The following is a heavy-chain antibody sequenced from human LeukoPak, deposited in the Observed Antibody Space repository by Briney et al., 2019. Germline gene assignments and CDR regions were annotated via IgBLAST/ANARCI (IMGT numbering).Heavy chain of an antibody. V-gene: IGHV3-23*01. Sequence: GGSLGLSCAASGFTFSSYAMSWVRQAPGKGLEWVSAISGSGATTYYADSVRGRFSISRDISKNTLYLQMNSLRVEDTAVYYCATSGSGWYRFDYWGQGTLVSVSS. CDR3: ATSGSGWYRFDY. CDR2: ISGSGATT. CDR1: GFTFSSYA. D-gene: IGHD6-19*01. J-gene: IGHJ4*02.